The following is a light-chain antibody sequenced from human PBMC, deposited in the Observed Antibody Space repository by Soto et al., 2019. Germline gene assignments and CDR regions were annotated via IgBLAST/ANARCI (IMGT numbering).Light chain of an antibody. Sequence: EIVLTQSPGTLSLSPGERATLSCRAGQSVSSSYLAWYQQKPGQAPRLLIYGASSRATGIADRFSGSGSGTDFTLTISRLEPEDSAVYYCQQYGSSQTFGQGNKVEIK. CDR2: GAS. J-gene: IGKJ1*01. CDR3: QQYGSSQT. CDR1: QSVSSSY. V-gene: IGKV3-20*01.